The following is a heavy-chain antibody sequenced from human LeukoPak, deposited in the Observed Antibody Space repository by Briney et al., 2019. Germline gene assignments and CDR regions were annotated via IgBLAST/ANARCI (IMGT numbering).Heavy chain of an antibody. D-gene: IGHD4-17*01. Sequence: GGSLRLSCAASGFTFSSHGMNWVRQAPGKGLEWVSGISPSGGITYYTDSVKGRFTLSRDNSKNTVSLQMNSLRAEDTAVYYCARVGCDYSWCEYFQHWGQGTLVTVSS. J-gene: IGHJ1*01. CDR1: GFTFSSHG. CDR3: ARVGCDYSWCEYFQH. CDR2: ISPSGGIT. V-gene: IGHV3-23*01.